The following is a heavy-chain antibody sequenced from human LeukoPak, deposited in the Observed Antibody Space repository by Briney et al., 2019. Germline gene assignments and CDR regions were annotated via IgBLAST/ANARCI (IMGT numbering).Heavy chain of an antibody. J-gene: IGHJ4*02. CDR1: GYTFTSYG. CDR2: ISAYNGNT. V-gene: IGHV1-18*01. CDR3: ASRAPYYYDSSGYLNEYYFDY. D-gene: IGHD3-22*01. Sequence: ASVKVSCKASGYTFTSYGISWVRQAPGQGLEWMGWISAYNGNTNYAQKLQGRVTMTTDTSTSTAYMGLRSLRSDDTAVYYCASRAPYYYDSSGYLNEYYFDYWGQGTLVTVSS.